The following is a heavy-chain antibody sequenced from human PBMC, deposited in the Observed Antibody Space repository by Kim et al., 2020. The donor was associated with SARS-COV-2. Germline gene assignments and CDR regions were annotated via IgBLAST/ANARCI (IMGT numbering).Heavy chain of an antibody. V-gene: IGHV1-69*06. CDR3: ARREDYFDY. J-gene: IGHJ4*02. Sequence: SVKVSCKASGGSFSNYAISWVRQAPGQGLEWMGGIIPIFGTANYAQKFQGRVTITADKSTSTVYMELSSLRSEDTAVYYCARREDYFDYWGQGTLVTVSS. CDR2: IIPIFGTA. CDR1: GGSFSNYA.